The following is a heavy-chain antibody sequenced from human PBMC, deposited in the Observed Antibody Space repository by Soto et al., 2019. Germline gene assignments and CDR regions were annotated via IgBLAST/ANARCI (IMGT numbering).Heavy chain of an antibody. CDR2: IYTSGST. J-gene: IGHJ5*02. V-gene: IGHV4-4*07. D-gene: IGHD3-22*01. CDR3: ARDNMIVVMTEENWFDP. CDR1: GGSISSYY. Sequence: ETLSLTCTVSGGSISSYYWSWIRQPAGKGLEWIGRIYTSGSTNYNPSLKSRVTMSVDTSKNQFSLKLSSVTAADTAVYYCARDNMIVVMTEENWFDPWGQGTLVTVSS.